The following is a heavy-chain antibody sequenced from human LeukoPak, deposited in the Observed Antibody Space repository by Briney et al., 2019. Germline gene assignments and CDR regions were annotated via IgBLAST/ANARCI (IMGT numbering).Heavy chain of an antibody. D-gene: IGHD6-13*01. CDR1: GFTFSSYE. J-gene: IGHJ4*02. CDR3: ARDQAAAGRN. Sequence: PGGSLRLSCAASGFTFSSYEMNWARQAPGKGLEWVSYISSSGSTIYYADSVKGRFTISRDNAKNSLYLQMNSLRAEDTAVYYCARDQAAAGRNWGQGTLVTVSS. CDR2: ISSSGSTI. V-gene: IGHV3-48*03.